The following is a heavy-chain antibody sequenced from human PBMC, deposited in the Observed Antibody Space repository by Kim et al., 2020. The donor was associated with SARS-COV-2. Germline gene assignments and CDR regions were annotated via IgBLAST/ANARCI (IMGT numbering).Heavy chain of an antibody. D-gene: IGHD3-22*01. Sequence: GRFTISRDNSKNTLYLQMNSLRAEDTAVYYCAKVKMQNYYDSSGYYLGDYWGQGTLVTVSS. J-gene: IGHJ4*02. V-gene: IGHV3-30*02. CDR3: AKVKMQNYYDSSGYYLGDY.